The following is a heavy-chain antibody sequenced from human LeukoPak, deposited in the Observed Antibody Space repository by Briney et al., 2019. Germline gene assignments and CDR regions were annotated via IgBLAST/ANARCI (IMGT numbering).Heavy chain of an antibody. CDR2: IHYSGET. CDR1: GGSISSGDYY. Sequence: SETLSLTCTVSGGSISSGDYYWSWIRQPPGKGLEWIGYIHYSGETNYNPSLSSRVTIAMDTSKNQFSLNLRSVTAADTAVYYCARDLTFDYWGQGALVTVSS. V-gene: IGHV4-61*08. J-gene: IGHJ4*02. CDR3: ARDLTFDY.